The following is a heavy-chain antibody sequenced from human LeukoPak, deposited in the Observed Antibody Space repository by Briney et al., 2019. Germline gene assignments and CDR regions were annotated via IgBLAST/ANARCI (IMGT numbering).Heavy chain of an antibody. CDR2: ISYDGSNK. D-gene: IGHD3-9*01. Sequence: GGSLRLSCAASGFTFSNYTIHWVRQVPGKGLEWVAVISYDGSNKNYADSVKGRFTISRDNSKNTLYSQMNSLRTEDTAVYYCARGPTYYDILTGYTIWGQGTLVTVSS. CDR1: GFTFSNYT. J-gene: IGHJ4*02. V-gene: IGHV3-30-3*01. CDR3: ARGPTYYDILTGYTI.